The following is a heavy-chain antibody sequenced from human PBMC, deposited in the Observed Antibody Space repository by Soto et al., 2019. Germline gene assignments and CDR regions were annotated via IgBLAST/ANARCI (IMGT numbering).Heavy chain of an antibody. Sequence: QVQLVQSGAEVKKPGSSVKVSCKASGGTFSSYTISWVRQAPGQGLEWMGRIIPILGIANYAQKFQGRVMITADKSTSTAYMELSSLRSEDTAVYYCARVVPTYCSSTSCYPQGAFDIWGQGTMVTVSS. J-gene: IGHJ3*02. CDR1: GGTFSSYT. D-gene: IGHD2-2*01. V-gene: IGHV1-69*02. CDR2: IIPILGIA. CDR3: ARVVPTYCSSTSCYPQGAFDI.